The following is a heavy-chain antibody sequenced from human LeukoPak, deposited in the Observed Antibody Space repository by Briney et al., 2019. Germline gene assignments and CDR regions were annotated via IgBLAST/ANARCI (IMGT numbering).Heavy chain of an antibody. V-gene: IGHV3-30*02. Sequence: GGSLRLSCAASGFTFSSYGMHWVRQAPGKGLEWVAFIRYDGRNKYCADSVKGRFTISRDNSKNTLYLQMNSLRAEDTAVYYCAKDIDYGDYWGQGTLVTVSS. CDR2: IRYDGRNK. CDR1: GFTFSSYG. CDR3: AKDIDYGDY. J-gene: IGHJ4*02. D-gene: IGHD2-15*01.